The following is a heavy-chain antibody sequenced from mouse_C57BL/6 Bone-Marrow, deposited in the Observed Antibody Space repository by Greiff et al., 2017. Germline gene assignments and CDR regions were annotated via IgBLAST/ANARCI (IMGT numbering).Heavy chain of an antibody. J-gene: IGHJ2*01. D-gene: IGHD2-4*01. CDR3: ARFGGLRPFDY. V-gene: IGHV1-80*01. Sequence: QVQLKQSGAELVKPGASVKISCKASGYAFSSYWMNWVKQRPGKGLEWIGQIYPGEGDTNYNGKFKGKATLTADKSSSTAYMQLSSLTSEDSAVYFCARFGGLRPFDYWGQGTTLTVSS. CDR2: IYPGEGDT. CDR1: GYAFSSYW.